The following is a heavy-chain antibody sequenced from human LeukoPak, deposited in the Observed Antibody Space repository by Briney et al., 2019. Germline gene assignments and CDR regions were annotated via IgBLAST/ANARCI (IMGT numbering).Heavy chain of an antibody. CDR1: GDSISDNY. CDR2: IYGGGRT. CDR3: ARGRGYCGDYSCNNWFDT. D-gene: IGHD2-15*01. J-gene: IGHJ5*02. Sequence: SETLSLSCIVSGDSISDNYWTWLRQPPGKGLEWIWRIYGGGRTTYDPSLKNRVTMSVEKSENKFSLNLSSVTAADTAMYYCARGRGYCGDYSCNNWFDTWGQGTVVTVSS. V-gene: IGHV4-4*07.